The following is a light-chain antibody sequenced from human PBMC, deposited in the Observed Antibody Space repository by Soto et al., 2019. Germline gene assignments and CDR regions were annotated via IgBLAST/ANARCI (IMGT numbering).Light chain of an antibody. J-gene: IGLJ1*01. CDR1: SSDVGSYDY. CDR3: CAYSTSGTHV. V-gene: IGLV2-14*03. Sequence: QSALTQPASVSGSPGQSITFSCTGTSSDVGSYDYVSWHQQQPGKAPKLIIYDVNNRPSGVPSRFSGSKSGNTASLTISGLQTEDEADYYCCAYSTSGTHVFGTGTKVTVL. CDR2: DVN.